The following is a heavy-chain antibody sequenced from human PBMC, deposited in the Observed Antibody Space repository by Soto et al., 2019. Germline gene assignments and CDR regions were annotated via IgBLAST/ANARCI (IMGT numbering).Heavy chain of an antibody. CDR3: ASTTYSGSYYYYYGMDV. J-gene: IGHJ6*02. CDR1: VYTFSSHW. Sequence: PGESLKISCKGSVYTFSSHWIGWARQRPGKGLEWMGIIYPGDSDTRYSPSFQGQVTISADKSISTAYLQWISLKASDTGMYYCASTTYSGSYYYYYGMDVWGQGTTVTVSS. CDR2: IYPGDSDT. V-gene: IGHV5-51*01. D-gene: IGHD1-26*01.